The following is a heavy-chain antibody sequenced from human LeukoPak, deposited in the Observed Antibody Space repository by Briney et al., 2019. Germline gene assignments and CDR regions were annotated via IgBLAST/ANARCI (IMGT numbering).Heavy chain of an antibody. CDR3: ARERRTAMSYNWFDP. J-gene: IGHJ5*02. Sequence: SETLSLTCTVSGGSISSYYWSWIRQPAGKGLEWIGRIYTSGSTNYNPSLKSRVTMSVDKPKNQFSLKLSSVTAADTAVYYCARERRTAMSYNWFDPWGQGTLVTVSS. V-gene: IGHV4-4*07. D-gene: IGHD5-18*01. CDR2: IYTSGST. CDR1: GGSISSYY.